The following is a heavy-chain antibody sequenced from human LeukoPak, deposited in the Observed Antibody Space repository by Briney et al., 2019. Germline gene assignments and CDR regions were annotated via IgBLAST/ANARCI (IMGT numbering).Heavy chain of an antibody. Sequence: SETLSLTCAVYGGSFSGYYWSWIRQPAGKGLEWIGEINHSGSTTYNPSLKSRVTISVDTSKNQFSLRLSSVTAADTAVYYSARTLDYYDSSGYYWFDYWGQGTLVTVSS. J-gene: IGHJ4*02. D-gene: IGHD3-22*01. CDR2: INHSGST. V-gene: IGHV4-34*01. CDR3: ARTLDYYDSSGYYWFDY. CDR1: GGSFSGYY.